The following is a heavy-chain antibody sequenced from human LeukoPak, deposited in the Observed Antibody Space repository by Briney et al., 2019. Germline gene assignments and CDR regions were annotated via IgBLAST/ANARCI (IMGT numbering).Heavy chain of an antibody. Sequence: GASVKVSCKASGGTFSSYAISWVRQAPGQGLEWMGGIIPIFGTANYAQKFQGRVTITADESTSTAYMELSSLRSEDTAVYYCASLVVGSSWYGFDMDVWGQGTTVTVSS. CDR1: GGTFSSYA. D-gene: IGHD6-13*01. J-gene: IGHJ6*02. V-gene: IGHV1-69*13. CDR3: ASLVVGSSWYGFDMDV. CDR2: IIPIFGTA.